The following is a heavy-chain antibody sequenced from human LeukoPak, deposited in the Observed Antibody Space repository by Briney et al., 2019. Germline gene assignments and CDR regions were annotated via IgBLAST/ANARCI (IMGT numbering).Heavy chain of an antibody. J-gene: IGHJ1*01. D-gene: IGHD2-15*01. CDR1: GFTFSHFG. CDR2: TRYDGTNR. V-gene: IGHV3-30*02. CDR3: VKVIYCNGDSCYGEYFQH. Sequence: GGSLRLSCAASGFTFSHFGMHWVRQAPGKGLEWVAFTRYDGTNRYYADLGKGRFTISRDNSKNTLYLQMNSLRAEDTAVYYCVKVIYCNGDSCYGEYFQHWGQGTLVTVSS.